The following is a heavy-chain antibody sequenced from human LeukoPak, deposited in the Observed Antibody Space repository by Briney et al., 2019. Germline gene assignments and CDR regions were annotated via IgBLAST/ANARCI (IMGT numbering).Heavy chain of an antibody. CDR3: ARIDRAVAGTIDY. V-gene: IGHV4-59*08. CDR2: IYYSGST. J-gene: IGHJ4*02. D-gene: IGHD6-19*01. Sequence: SETLSLTCTVSGGSISSYFWSWIRQPPGKGLEWIGYIYYSGSTNYNPSLKSRVTMSVDTSKNQFSLKLSSVTAADTAVYYCARIDRAVAGTIDYWGQGSLVTVSS. CDR1: GGSISSYF.